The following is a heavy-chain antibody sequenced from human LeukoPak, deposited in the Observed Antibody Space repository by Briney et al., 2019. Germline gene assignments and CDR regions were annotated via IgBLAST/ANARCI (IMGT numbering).Heavy chain of an antibody. CDR3: AAPGYKYGYVLDH. CDR1: EYTFTGYY. V-gene: IGHV1-2*02. D-gene: IGHD5-18*01. CDR2: ISPNNGDT. J-gene: IGHJ4*02. Sequence: ASVKVSCKASEYTFTGYYMHWVRQAPGQGPEWMGWISPNNGDTRYSQKFQGRVTMTTDTSISTAYMELSGLTSDDTAVNYCAAPGYKYGYVLDHWGQGTLVTVSS.